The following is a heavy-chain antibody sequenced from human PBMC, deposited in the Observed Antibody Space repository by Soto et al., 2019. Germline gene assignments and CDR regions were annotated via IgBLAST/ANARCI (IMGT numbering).Heavy chain of an antibody. D-gene: IGHD2-2*01. CDR3: ARIRQLLFVS. V-gene: IGHV3-23*01. J-gene: IGHJ4*02. CDR1: GFTFRVYA. CDR2: IGGTGNTT. Sequence: VHLSESGGALVQPGGSLRLSCAASGFTFRVYAMSWFRQAPGGGLEWVSAIGGTGNTTYYADSVKGRFTIARDNSRGSLYLQMTCLRVEDTAVYYCARIRQLLFVSWGQGTLVSVSS.